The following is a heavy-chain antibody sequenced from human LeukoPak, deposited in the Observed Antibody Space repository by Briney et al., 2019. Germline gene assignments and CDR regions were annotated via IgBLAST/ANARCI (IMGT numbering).Heavy chain of an antibody. CDR1: GFTFDDYA. D-gene: IGHD1-26*01. CDR2: ISWNSGSI. V-gene: IGHV3-9*01. Sequence: GGSLRLSCAASGFTFDDYAMHWVRQAPGKGLEWVSGISWNSGSIGYADSVKGRFTISRDNAKNSLYLQMNSLRAEDTAVYYCARGRSVVGASYYFDYWGQGTPVTVSS. J-gene: IGHJ4*02. CDR3: ARGRSVVGASYYFDY.